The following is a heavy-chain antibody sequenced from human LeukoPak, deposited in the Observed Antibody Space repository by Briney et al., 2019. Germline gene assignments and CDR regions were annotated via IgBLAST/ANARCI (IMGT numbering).Heavy chain of an antibody. J-gene: IGHJ6*03. D-gene: IGHD4-17*01. CDR3: AKAVYGDYSGYYYYMDV. CDR2: ISVSAGST. Sequence: GGSLRLSCAASGFTFSDYAMSWVRQAPGKSLEWVSTISVSAGSTYYADSVKVRFTISRDNSKNTLYLQMNSLRAEDTAVYYCAKAVYGDYSGYYYYMDVWGKGTTVTVSS. CDR1: GFTFSDYA. V-gene: IGHV3-23*01.